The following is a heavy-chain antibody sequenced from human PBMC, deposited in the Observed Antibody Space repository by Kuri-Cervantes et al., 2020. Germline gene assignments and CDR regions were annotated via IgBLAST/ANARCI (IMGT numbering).Heavy chain of an antibody. Sequence: GEYLKISCAASGFTVSSNYMSWVRQAPGKGLEWVSVIYSGGSTYYADSVKGRFTISRDNSKNTLYLQMNSLRAEDTAVYYCARDKGNRYYYDSSGYTYYFDYWGQGTLVTVSS. J-gene: IGHJ4*02. V-gene: IGHV3-53*05. CDR3: ARDKGNRYYYDSSGYTYYFDY. CDR2: IYSGGST. D-gene: IGHD3-22*01. CDR1: GFTVSSNY.